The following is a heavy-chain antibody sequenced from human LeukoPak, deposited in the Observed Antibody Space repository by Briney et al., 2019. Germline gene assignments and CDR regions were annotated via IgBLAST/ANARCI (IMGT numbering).Heavy chain of an antibody. CDR1: GYTFTGYY. V-gene: IGHV1-2*06. D-gene: IGHD5-12*01. J-gene: IGHJ4*02. Sequence: GASVKVSCKASGYTFTGYYMHGVRQAPGQGLEWMGRINPNSGGTNYAQKFQGRVTMTRDTSISTAYMELSRLRSDDTAVYYCARASRPPYSGYDRGTPSLDYWGQGTLVTVSS. CDR2: INPNSGGT. CDR3: ARASRPPYSGYDRGTPSLDY.